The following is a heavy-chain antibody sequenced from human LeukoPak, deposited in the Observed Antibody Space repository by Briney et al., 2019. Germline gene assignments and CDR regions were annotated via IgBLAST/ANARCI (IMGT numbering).Heavy chain of an antibody. CDR3: AREVRVVVPAAILPRSNCWFDP. CDR1: GGSISSYY. CDR2: IYYSGST. V-gene: IGHV4-59*01. D-gene: IGHD2-2*01. Sequence: KPSETLSLTCTVSGGSISSYYWSWIRQPPGKGLEWIGYIYYSGSTNYNPSLKSRVTISVDTSKNQFSLKLSSVTAADTAVYYCAREVRVVVPAAILPRSNCWFDPWGQGTLVTVSS. J-gene: IGHJ5*02.